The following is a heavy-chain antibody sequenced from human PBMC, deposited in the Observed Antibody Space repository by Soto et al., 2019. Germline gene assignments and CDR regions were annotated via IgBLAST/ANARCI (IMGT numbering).Heavy chain of an antibody. D-gene: IGHD2-15*01. CDR1: GGSISSGGYY. Sequence: QVQLQESGPGLVKPSQTLSLTCTVSGGSISSGGYYWSWIRQHPGKGLEWIGYIYYSGSTYYNPSRKSRVTLSVDTSKNQFALKLSSVTAADTAVYYCARRITGEPRYCSGGSCSCCYMDVWGKGTTVTVSS. CDR3: ARRITGEPRYCSGGSCSCCYMDV. V-gene: IGHV4-31*03. J-gene: IGHJ6*03. CDR2: IYYSGST.